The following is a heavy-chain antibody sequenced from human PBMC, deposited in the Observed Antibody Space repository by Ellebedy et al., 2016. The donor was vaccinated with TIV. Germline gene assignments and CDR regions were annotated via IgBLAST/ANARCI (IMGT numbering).Heavy chain of an antibody. Sequence: GGSLRLSCVASGNTFSSYNMNWVRQAPGKGLQWVSYISTTSSNIYYADSVKGRFTISRDNAKNSLTLQMDSLRDEDTAVYYCVRDGGRDGYTYWYFDLWGRGTLVTVSS. CDR1: GNTFSSYN. CDR3: VRDGGRDGYTYWYFDL. J-gene: IGHJ2*01. V-gene: IGHV3-48*02. D-gene: IGHD5-24*01. CDR2: ISTTSSNI.